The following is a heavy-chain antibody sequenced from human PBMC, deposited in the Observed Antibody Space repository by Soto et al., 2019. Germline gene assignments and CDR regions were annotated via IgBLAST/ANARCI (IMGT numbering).Heavy chain of an antibody. CDR3: ARVIVVVPAADDAFDI. CDR1: GYTFTSYY. J-gene: IGHJ3*02. D-gene: IGHD2-2*01. Sequence: ASVKVSCKASGYTFTSYYMHWVRQAPGQGLEWMGIINPSGGSTTYAQKFQDRVSMTSDTSTSTVYMYLSSLGSDDTAVYYCARVIVVVPAADDAFDIWGQGTMVTVSS. CDR2: INPSGGST. V-gene: IGHV1-46*01.